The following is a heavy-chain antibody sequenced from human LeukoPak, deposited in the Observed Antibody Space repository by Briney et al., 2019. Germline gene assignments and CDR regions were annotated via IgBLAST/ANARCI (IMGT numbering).Heavy chain of an antibody. Sequence: GGSLRLSCAASGFTFSSYAMSWVRQAPGKGLEWVSASSGSGGSTYYADSVKGRFTISRDNSKNTLYLQMNSLRAEDTALYYCAKAPVTTCRGAFCYPFDYWGLGTLVTVSS. CDR3: AKAPVTTCRGAFCYPFDY. CDR2: SSGSGGST. J-gene: IGHJ4*02. D-gene: IGHD2-15*01. V-gene: IGHV3-23*01. CDR1: GFTFSSYA.